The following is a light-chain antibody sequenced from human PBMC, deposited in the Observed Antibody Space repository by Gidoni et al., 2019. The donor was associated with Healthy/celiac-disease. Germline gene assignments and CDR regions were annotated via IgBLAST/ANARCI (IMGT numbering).Light chain of an antibody. CDR2: AAS. J-gene: IGKJ1*01. CDR3: QQSYSTPRT. Sequence: DIKMTQSPSSLSASVGDRVTITCRASQSISSYLNWYQQQPGKAHKLLIYAASSLQSGVPSRFSGSGSGTDFTLTISSLQPEDFATYYCQQSYSTPRTFGQXTKVEIK. CDR1: QSISSY. V-gene: IGKV1-39*01.